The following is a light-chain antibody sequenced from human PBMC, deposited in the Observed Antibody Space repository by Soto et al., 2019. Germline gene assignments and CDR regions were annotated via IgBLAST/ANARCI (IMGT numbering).Light chain of an antibody. CDR1: GSDVGGYDY. CDR2: EVT. Sequence: QSALTQPASVSGSPGQSITISCTGTGSDVGGYDYVSWYQHHPGKAPKVMIYEVTNRPSGVSNRFSGSKSGNTASLTISVHLAEDEANYYCSSYTSSSTDVFGTGTKGTAL. J-gene: IGLJ1*01. V-gene: IGLV2-14*01. CDR3: SSYTSSSTDV.